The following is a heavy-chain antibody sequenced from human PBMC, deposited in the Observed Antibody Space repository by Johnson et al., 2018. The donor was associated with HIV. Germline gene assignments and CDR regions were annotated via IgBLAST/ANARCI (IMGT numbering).Heavy chain of an antibody. CDR3: ARGGLLSPDAFDI. J-gene: IGHJ3*02. V-gene: IGHV3-30-3*01. Sequence: QEQLVESGGGVVQPGRSLRLSCAASGFTFSSYAMHWVRQAPGKGLEWVAVISYDGSNKYYADSVKGRFTISRDNSKNTLYLQMNSLRAEDTAVYYCARGGLLSPDAFDIWGQGTMVTVSS. D-gene: IGHD2-21*02. CDR2: ISYDGSNK. CDR1: GFTFSSYA.